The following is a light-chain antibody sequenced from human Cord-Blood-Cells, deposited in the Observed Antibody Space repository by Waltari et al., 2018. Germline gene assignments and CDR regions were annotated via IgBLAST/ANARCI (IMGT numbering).Light chain of an antibody. V-gene: IGKV3-11*01. Sequence: EIVLTQSPATLSFSRGDRDTLSCRASQSVSSYLARYQQKPGQAPRLLIDDASNRATGIRARFSGSGSGTDFTLTIGTLEPEDFSDYDDQQCSNWPAVKFGGGTKVEIK. J-gene: IGKJ4*02. CDR1: QSVSSY. CDR3: QQCSNWPAVK. CDR2: DAS.